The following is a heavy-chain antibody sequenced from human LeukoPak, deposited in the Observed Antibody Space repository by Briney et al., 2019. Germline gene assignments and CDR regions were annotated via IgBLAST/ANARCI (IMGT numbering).Heavy chain of an antibody. D-gene: IGHD2-15*01. CDR3: AKQLGYCSDGSCYFPY. J-gene: IGHJ4*02. Sequence: GGSLRLSCAASGFTFSSSAMSWVRQAPGKGLEWVSAISNNGGYTYYADSVQGRFTISRDNSKSTLCLQMNSLGAEDTAVYYCAKQLGYCSDGSCYFPYWGQGTLVTVSS. CDR1: GFTFSSSA. V-gene: IGHV3-23*01. CDR2: ISNNGGYT.